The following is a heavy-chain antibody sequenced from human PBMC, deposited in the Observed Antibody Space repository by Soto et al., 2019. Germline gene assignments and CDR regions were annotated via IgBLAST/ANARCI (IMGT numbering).Heavy chain of an antibody. CDR1: GGTFSSYA. CDR2: IIPIFGTA. J-gene: IGHJ4*02. CDR3: AGADCTNGVCYLAFDY. D-gene: IGHD2-8*01. V-gene: IGHV1-69*13. Sequence: ASVKVSCKASGGTFSSYAISWVRQAPGQGLEWMGGIIPIFGTANYAQKFQGRVTITADESTSTAYMELSSLRSEDTAVYYCAGADCTNGVCYLAFDYWGQGTMVTVYS.